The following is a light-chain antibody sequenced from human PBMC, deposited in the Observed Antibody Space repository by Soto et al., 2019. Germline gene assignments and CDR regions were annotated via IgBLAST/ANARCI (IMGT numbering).Light chain of an antibody. CDR2: DAS. CDR3: QQYHEFPMT. Sequence: DIQMTQSPSTLSASVGDRVTFTCRASRSISSWLAWYQQKPGKAPELLMYDASSLQSGVPSTFSGSGSGTEFTLTINGLQPDDFATYYCQQYHEFPMTFGPGTRLEIQ. J-gene: IGKJ5*01. V-gene: IGKV1-5*01. CDR1: RSISSW.